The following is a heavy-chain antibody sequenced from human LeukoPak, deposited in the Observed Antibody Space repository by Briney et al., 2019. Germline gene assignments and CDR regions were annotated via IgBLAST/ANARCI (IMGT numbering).Heavy chain of an antibody. J-gene: IGHJ4*02. D-gene: IGHD1-14*01. CDR2: IYHSGST. V-gene: IGHV4-38-2*02. CDR3: ARGRYFDW. CDR1: GYSISSGYY. Sequence: SETLSLTCTVSGYSISSGYYWGWIRQPPGKGLEWIGSIYHSGSTYYNPSLKSRVTISVDTSKNQFSLKLSSVTAADTAVYYCARGRYFDWWGQGTLVTVSS.